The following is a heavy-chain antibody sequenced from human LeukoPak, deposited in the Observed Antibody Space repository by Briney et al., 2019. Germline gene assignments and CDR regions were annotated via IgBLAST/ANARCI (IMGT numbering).Heavy chain of an antibody. J-gene: IGHJ5*02. CDR3: SGEGPKRYCSSTSCYADDP. Sequence: GRSLRLSCAASGFTFSSYAMHWVRQAPGKGLEWVAVISYDGSNKYYADSVKGRFTISRDNSKNTLYLQMNSLRAEDTAVYYCSGEGPKRYCSSTSCYADDPWGQGTLVSVSS. CDR1: GFTFSSYA. D-gene: IGHD2-2*01. V-gene: IGHV3-30-3*01. CDR2: ISYDGSNK.